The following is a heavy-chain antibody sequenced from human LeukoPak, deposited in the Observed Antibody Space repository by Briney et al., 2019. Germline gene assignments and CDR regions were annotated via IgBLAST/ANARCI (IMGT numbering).Heavy chain of an antibody. D-gene: IGHD2-2*01. V-gene: IGHV3-30*04. CDR3: AKSQGSGEYQLLPYFDY. Sequence: GGSPRLSCAASGFTFSSYAMHWVRQAPGKGLEWVAAISYDGSNKYYADSVKGRFTISRDNSKNTLYLQMNSLRAEDTAVYYCAKSQGSGEYQLLPYFDYWGQGTLVTVSS. J-gene: IGHJ4*02. CDR1: GFTFSSYA. CDR2: ISYDGSNK.